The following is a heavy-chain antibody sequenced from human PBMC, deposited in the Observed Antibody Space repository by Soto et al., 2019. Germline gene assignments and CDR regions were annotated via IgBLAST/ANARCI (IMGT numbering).Heavy chain of an antibody. V-gene: IGHV4-39*01. CDR1: GGSISSSSYY. D-gene: IGHD5-18*01. J-gene: IGHJ4*02. CDR3: ARRGYSYGEIDY. CDR2: IYYSGST. Sequence: SETLSLTCTVSGGSISSSSYYWGWIRQPPGKGLEWIGSIYYSGSTYYNPSLKSRVTISVDTSKNQFSLKLSSVTAADTAVYYCARRGYSYGEIDYWGQGTLVTSPQ.